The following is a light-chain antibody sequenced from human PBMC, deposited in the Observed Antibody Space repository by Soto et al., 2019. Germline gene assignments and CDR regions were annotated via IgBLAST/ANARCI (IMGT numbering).Light chain of an antibody. V-gene: IGKV2-28*01. CDR3: MQALHMAGT. CDR1: RRLLHPNGYSY. CDR2: LGS. Sequence: IVMTQSPLSLPVTPGEPASISCRSSRRLLHPNGYSYLDWYLQKPGQPQHLLSYLGSNRASGVPDRFRGSGSGTDFTLKITRVEAEDGGVYYCMQALHMAGTFGQGTKVEF. J-gene: IGKJ1*01.